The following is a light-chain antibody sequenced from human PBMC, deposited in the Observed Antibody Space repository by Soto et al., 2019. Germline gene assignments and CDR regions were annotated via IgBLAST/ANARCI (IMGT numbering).Light chain of an antibody. V-gene: IGLV2-14*03. CDR2: DVS. CDR3: SSYTSSSTQV. CDR1: SSDVGGYNY. Sequence: QSVLTQPASVSGSPGQSITISCTGTSSDVGGYNYVSWYQQQPGKAPKLMIYDVSNRPSGVSNRFSGSKSGNTASLTISGLQAEDEADYYCSSYTSSSTQVFGGGTKLTVL. J-gene: IGLJ2*01.